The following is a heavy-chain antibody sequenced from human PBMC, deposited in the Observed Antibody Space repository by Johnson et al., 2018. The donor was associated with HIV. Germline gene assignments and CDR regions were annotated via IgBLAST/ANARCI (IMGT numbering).Heavy chain of an antibody. CDR1: GFTFSSYA. Sequence: QGQLVESGGGVVQPGRSLRLSCAASGFTFSSYAMHWVRQAPGKGLEWVAVISYDGSNKYYADSVKGRFTISRDNSKNTLYLQMNSLRAEETAVYYVARVLTTRGAFDLWGQGTMVTVSS. J-gene: IGHJ3*01. V-gene: IGHV3-30-3*01. CDR2: ISYDGSNK. CDR3: ARVLTTRGAFDL. D-gene: IGHD3-9*01.